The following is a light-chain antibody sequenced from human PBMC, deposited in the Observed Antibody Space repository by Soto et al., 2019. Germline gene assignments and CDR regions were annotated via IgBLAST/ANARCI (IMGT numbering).Light chain of an antibody. CDR2: ATS. CDR1: QSISIL. CDR3: QHHYDYSWT. V-gene: IGKV1-5*03. Sequence: DIHLTQSPSTLSASVGDRVTITCRASQSISILLAWYQQKPGKAPNLLIYATSTLETGVSSRFSCIASGTTFTLTLSSPHPDDSSTYYCQHHYDYSWTFGQGTKVEIQ. J-gene: IGKJ1*01.